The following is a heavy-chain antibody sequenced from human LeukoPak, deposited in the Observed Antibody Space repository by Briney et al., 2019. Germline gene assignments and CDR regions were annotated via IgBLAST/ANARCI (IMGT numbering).Heavy chain of an antibody. D-gene: IGHD4-17*01. J-gene: IGHJ4*02. V-gene: IGHV4-34*01. Sequence: PSETLSLTCAVYGGSFSGYYWSWIRQPPGKGLEWIGEVYHNGNTNYNPSLKGRVTISMVESNNQFSLRLTSMTAADTAVYYCATRLDSGPYWGQGALVTVSS. CDR2: VYHNGNT. CDR3: ATRLDSGPY. CDR1: GGSFSGYY.